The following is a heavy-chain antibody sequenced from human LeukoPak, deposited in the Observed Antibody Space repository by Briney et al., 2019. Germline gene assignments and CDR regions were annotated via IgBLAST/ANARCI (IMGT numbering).Heavy chain of an antibody. D-gene: IGHD1-1*01. J-gene: IGHJ6*03. CDR1: VGSISSYY. V-gene: IGHV4-59*01. Sequence: SETLSLTFTVSVGSISSYYWSWIRQPPGKGLEWIGYIYYSGSTNYNPSLKSRVTISVDTSKNQFSLKLSSVTAADTAVYYCARGTGTTYYYYYMDVWGKGTTVTVSS. CDR2: IYYSGST. CDR3: ARGTGTTYYYYYMDV.